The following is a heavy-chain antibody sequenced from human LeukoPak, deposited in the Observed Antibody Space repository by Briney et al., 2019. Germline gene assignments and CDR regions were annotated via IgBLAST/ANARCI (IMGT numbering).Heavy chain of an antibody. D-gene: IGHD3-3*01. V-gene: IGHV4-59*08. CDR2: MSDSGTT. J-gene: IGHJ4*02. CDR3: ATHDSNGYYPYYFAY. CDR1: VGSMSNKY. Sequence: PSETLSLTCRVSVGSMSNKYWSWIRQPPGKGLEWIGYMSDSGTTKQNPALKSRVTISLDTSKNHLSLMLSSVTAADTAVYYCATHDSNGYYPYYFAYWGQGTVVTVSS.